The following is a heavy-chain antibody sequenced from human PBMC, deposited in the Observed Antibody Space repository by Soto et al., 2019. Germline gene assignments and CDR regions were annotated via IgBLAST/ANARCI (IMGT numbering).Heavy chain of an antibody. CDR2: IIPILGIA. V-gene: IGHV1-69*02. CDR3: ARSRPTYGDYDYYFDY. D-gene: IGHD4-17*01. CDR1: GGTFSSYT. Sequence: ASVKVSCKASGGTFSSYTISWVRQAPGQGLEWMGRIIPILGIANYAQKFQGRVTITADKSTSTAYMELSSLRSEDTAVYYCARSRPTYGDYDYYFDYWGQGTLVTVSS. J-gene: IGHJ4*02.